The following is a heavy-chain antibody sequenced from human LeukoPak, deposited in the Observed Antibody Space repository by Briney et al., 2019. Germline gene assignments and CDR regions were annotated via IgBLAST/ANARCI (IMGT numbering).Heavy chain of an antibody. V-gene: IGHV3-23*01. J-gene: IGHJ4*02. Sequence: GGSLRLSCVASGLTFSNYGISWVRQAPGKGLEWVSAISSTGGTTYYADSVKGHFTISRDNSKNTVYLQMNSLRAEDTAVYYRARGSYYDFWSGYATDYWGQGTLVTVSS. CDR1: GLTFSNYG. CDR2: ISSTGGTT. CDR3: ARGSYYDFWSGYATDY. D-gene: IGHD3-3*01.